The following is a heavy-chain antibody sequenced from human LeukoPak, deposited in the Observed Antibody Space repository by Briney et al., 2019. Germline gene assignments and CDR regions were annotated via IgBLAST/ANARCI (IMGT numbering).Heavy chain of an antibody. CDR2: ISSSSSYI. D-gene: IGHD6-13*01. J-gene: IGHJ5*02. Sequence: GGSLRLSCAASGFTFSSYSMNWVRQAPGKGLEWVSSISSSSSYIYYADSVKGRFTISRDNAKNSLYLQMNSLRAEDTAVYYCARDPYSSSWSFGWFDPWGQGTLVTVSS. V-gene: IGHV3-21*01. CDR3: ARDPYSSSWSFGWFDP. CDR1: GFTFSSYS.